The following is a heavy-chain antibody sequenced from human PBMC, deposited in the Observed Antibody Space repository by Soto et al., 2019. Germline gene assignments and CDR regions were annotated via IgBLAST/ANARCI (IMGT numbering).Heavy chain of an antibody. D-gene: IGHD3-22*01. V-gene: IGHV3-23*01. CDR1: GFTFSNYA. J-gene: IGHJ4*02. Sequence: GGSLRLSCAASGFTFSNYAMGWVRLAPGKGLGWVSVVSDSGGSTYYADSVKGRFTISRDNSKNTLSLQMNSLGAEDTAVYYCAKDESSGYFYFDEWGQGTLVTVSS. CDR3: AKDESSGYFYFDE. CDR2: VSDSGGST.